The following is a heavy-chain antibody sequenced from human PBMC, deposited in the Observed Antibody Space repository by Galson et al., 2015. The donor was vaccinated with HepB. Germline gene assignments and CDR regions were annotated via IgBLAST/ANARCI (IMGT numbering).Heavy chain of an antibody. CDR1: GYTFTSYG. CDR3: AREEIQCYDILDGYYRMNWFDP. CDR2: VSAYNGNT. V-gene: IGHV1-18*01. J-gene: IGHJ5*02. Sequence: SVKVSCKASGYTFTSYGISWVRQAPGQGLEWMGWVSAYNGNTKYAQKFQGRVTMTTDTLTSTAYMELRSLTSDDTAVYYCAREEIQCYDILDGYYRMNWFDPWGQGTRVTVSS. D-gene: IGHD3-9*01.